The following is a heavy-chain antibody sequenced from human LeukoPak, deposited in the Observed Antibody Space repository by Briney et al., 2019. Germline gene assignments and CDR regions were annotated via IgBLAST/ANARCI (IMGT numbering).Heavy chain of an antibody. CDR2: MNPNSGNT. CDR1: GYTFTSYD. Sequence: ASVKVSCKASGYTFTSYDINWVRQATGQGLEWMGWMNPNSGNTGYAQKFQGRVTMTRNTSISTAYMELSSLRSEDTAVYYCARVGVYYYGSGSYHGMDVWGQGTTVTVSS. V-gene: IGHV1-8*01. CDR3: ARVGVYYYGSGSYHGMDV. D-gene: IGHD3-10*01. J-gene: IGHJ6*02.